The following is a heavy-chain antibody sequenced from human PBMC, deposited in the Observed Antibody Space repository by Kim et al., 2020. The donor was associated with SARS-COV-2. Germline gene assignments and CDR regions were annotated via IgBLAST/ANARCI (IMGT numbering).Heavy chain of an antibody. V-gene: IGHV4-59*13. CDR1: GGSISSYY. CDR2: INYSGST. CDR3: ARVLSTKGANDY. J-gene: IGHJ4*02. D-gene: IGHD3-10*01. Sequence: SETLSLTCTVSGGSISSYYWSWIRQPPGKGLEWIGYINYSGSTNTNPSLKSRVTISVDTSKNQFSLKLSSVTAADTAVYYCARVLSTKGANDYFGQGTLVTVSS.